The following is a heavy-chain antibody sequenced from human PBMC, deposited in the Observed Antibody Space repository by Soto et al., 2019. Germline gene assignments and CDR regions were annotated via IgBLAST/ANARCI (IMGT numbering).Heavy chain of an antibody. CDR1: GFTFDDYA. Sequence: GGSLRLSCAASGFTFDDYAMHWVRQAPGKGLEWVSGISWNSGSIGYADSVKGRFTISRDNAKNSLYLQMNSLRAEDTALYYCAKDIDAYNWNPTPFDYWGQGTLVTVSS. D-gene: IGHD1-20*01. J-gene: IGHJ4*02. V-gene: IGHV3-9*01. CDR3: AKDIDAYNWNPTPFDY. CDR2: ISWNSGSI.